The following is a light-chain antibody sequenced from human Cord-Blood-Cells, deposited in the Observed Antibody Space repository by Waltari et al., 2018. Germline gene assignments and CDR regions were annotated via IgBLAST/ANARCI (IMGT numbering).Light chain of an antibody. CDR2: GAS. Sequence: EIVFMQSPVTLSSSPGDRATVSCRASQSVRSSYLAWYQQKPGQAPRHLIYGASSRATGIPDRFSGSGYATDFTLTISKLEPEDFAVYYCQQNGSSIFTFGPGTKVDIK. J-gene: IGKJ3*01. CDR1: QSVRSSY. CDR3: QQNGSSIFT. V-gene: IGKV3-20*01.